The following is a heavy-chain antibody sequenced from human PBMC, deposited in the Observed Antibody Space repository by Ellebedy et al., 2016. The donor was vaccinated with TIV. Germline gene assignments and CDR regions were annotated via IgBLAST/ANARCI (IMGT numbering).Heavy chain of an antibody. CDR2: IKQDGSEK. V-gene: IGHV3-7*01. D-gene: IGHD4-23*01. J-gene: IGHJ4*02. Sequence: PGGSLRLSCGASGFTFSNYWMNWVRQAPGKGLEWVANIKQDGSEKYYVDSVKGRFTSSRDNAKKSVDLQMNTLRAEDTAVYYCATTLNYGGNCFFDNWGQGTLVTVSS. CDR1: GFTFSNYW. CDR3: ATTLNYGGNCFFDN.